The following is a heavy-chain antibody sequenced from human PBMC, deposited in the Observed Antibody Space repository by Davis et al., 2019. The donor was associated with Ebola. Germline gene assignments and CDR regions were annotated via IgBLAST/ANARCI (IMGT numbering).Heavy chain of an antibody. Sequence: ASVKVSCKTSGYTFTGYYVHWVRQAPGQGLEWMGWINTNTGATNYAPKFQAWVTMSRDTSINTAYMELSGLTSDDTAFYYCARAPPLRTGTRLDPWGQGTLVTVSS. V-gene: IGHV1-2*04. CDR1: GYTFTGYY. D-gene: IGHD1-14*01. CDR2: INTNTGAT. CDR3: ARAPPLRTGTRLDP. J-gene: IGHJ5*02.